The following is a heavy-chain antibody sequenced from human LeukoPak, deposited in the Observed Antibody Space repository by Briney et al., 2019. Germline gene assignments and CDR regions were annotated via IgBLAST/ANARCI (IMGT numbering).Heavy chain of an antibody. CDR1: GGSISSGGYY. J-gene: IGHJ6*03. D-gene: IGHD1-26*01. CDR2: IYHSGST. CDR3: ARAKVGATSGYYYYMDV. Sequence: SETLSLTCTVSGGSISSGGYYWSWIRQPPGKGLEWIGYIYHSGSTYYNPSLKSRVTISVDRSKNQFSLKLSSVTAADTAVYYCARAKVGATSGYYYYMDVWGKGTTVTVSS. V-gene: IGHV4-30-2*01.